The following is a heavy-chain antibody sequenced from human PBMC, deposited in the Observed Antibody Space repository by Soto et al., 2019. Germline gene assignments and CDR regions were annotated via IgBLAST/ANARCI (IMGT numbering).Heavy chain of an antibody. CDR2: IYYSGST. Sequence: PSETLSLTCTVSGGSISSYYWSWIRQPPGKGLEWIGYIYYSGSTNYNPSLKSRVTISVDTSKNQFSLKLSSVTAADTAVYYCARFGQYSYGPTPFDYWGQGTLVTVS. D-gene: IGHD5-18*01. CDR3: ARFGQYSYGPTPFDY. J-gene: IGHJ4*02. V-gene: IGHV4-59*01. CDR1: GGSISSYY.